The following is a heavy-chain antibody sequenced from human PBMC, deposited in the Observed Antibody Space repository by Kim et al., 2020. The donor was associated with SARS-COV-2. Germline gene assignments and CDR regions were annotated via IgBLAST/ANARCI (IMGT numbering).Heavy chain of an antibody. J-gene: IGHJ3*02. V-gene: IGHV3-11*06. CDR3: ARDSDYDILTGYYEGFAFDI. D-gene: IGHD3-9*01. Sequence: GGSLRLSCAASGFTFSDYYMSWIRQAPGKGLEWVSYISSSSSYTNYADSVKGRFTISRDNAKNSLYLQMNSLRAEDTAVYYCARDSDYDILTGYYEGFAFDIWGQGTMVTVSS. CDR1: GFTFSDYY. CDR2: ISSSSSYT.